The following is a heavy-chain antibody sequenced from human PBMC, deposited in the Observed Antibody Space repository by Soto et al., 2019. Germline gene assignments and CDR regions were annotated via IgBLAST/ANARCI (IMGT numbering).Heavy chain of an antibody. J-gene: IGHJ6*02. V-gene: IGHV4-4*02. Sequence: SETLSLTCAVSGGSVTNNNYWGWVRQPPGKGLEWIGEIYHTGSTNYNPSLKSRVTISVDKSKNQFSLKLSSVTAADTAVYYCARVSGSYYYGMDVWGQGTTVTVSS. D-gene: IGHD1-26*01. CDR1: GGSVTNNNY. CDR2: IYHTGST. CDR3: ARVSGSYYYGMDV.